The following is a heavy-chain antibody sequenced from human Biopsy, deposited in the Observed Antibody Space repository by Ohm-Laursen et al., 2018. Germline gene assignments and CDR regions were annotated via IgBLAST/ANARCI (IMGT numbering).Heavy chain of an antibody. D-gene: IGHD6-19*01. CDR2: IITVSETA. Sequence: SVKVSCQAPGGAFTNYAINWARQAPGHGLEWMGGIITVSETAGYAERFQGRVTITADVTTTTAYMDLSGLRSEDTAVYYCAAYPSSGFFENNDDFAMDVWGQGTTVIVSS. CDR1: GGAFTNYA. J-gene: IGHJ6*02. CDR3: AAYPSSGFFENNDDFAMDV. V-gene: IGHV1-69*01.